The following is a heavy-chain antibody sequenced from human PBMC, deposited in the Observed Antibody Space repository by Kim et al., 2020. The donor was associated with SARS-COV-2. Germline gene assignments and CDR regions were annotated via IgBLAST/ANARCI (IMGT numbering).Heavy chain of an antibody. Sequence: SETLSLTCTVSGDSFNFKTDYWGWPRQPPGETLEWLVTVRYGGTTYYNPSVRSRVTVSIDMSKKQFSLKMTSVTAADTALYYCGGVGVPGEFDYWCQGT. CDR2: VRYGGTT. V-gene: IGHV4-39*07. J-gene: IGHJ4*02. CDR3: GGVGVPGEFDY. CDR1: GDSFNFKTDY. D-gene: IGHD3-10*01.